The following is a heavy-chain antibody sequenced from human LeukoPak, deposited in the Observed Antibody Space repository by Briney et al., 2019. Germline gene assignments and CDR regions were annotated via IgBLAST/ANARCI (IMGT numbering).Heavy chain of an antibody. Sequence: SVKVSCKASGGTFSTYAISWVRQAPGQGLEWMGGIIPIFGTANYAQKFQGRVTITADKSTSTAYMELSSLRSEDTAMYYCARSPGMTGDYYYYMDVWGKGTTVTVSS. D-gene: IGHD3-9*01. CDR3: ARSPGMTGDYYYYMDV. V-gene: IGHV1-69*06. CDR1: GGTFSTYA. J-gene: IGHJ6*03. CDR2: IIPIFGTA.